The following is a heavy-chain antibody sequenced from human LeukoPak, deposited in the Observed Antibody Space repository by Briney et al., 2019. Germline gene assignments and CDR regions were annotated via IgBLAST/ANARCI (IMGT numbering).Heavy chain of an antibody. J-gene: IGHJ4*02. CDR2: IWYDGGKK. D-gene: IGHD2-2*01. CDR1: GFMFSSYG. CDR3: ATTVGYCSTTTCYLDFDS. Sequence: SGGSLRLSCVASGFMFSSYGMHWVRQAPGKGLEWVAVIWYDGGKKYYADSVKGRFTISRDNSQNTLYLEMSSLRAEDTAIYYCATTVGYCSTTTCYLDFDSWGQGTLVTVSS. V-gene: IGHV3-33*01.